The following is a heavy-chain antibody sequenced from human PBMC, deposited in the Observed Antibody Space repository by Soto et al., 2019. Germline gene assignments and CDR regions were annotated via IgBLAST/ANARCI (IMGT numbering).Heavy chain of an antibody. Sequence: SETLSLTCTVSGGSISSYYWSWIRQPPGKGLEWIGYIYYSGSTNYNPSLKSRVTISVDTSKNQLSLKLSSVTAADTAVYSCARGGGSYNWFDPWGQGTLVTVSS. J-gene: IGHJ5*02. CDR1: GGSISSYY. CDR3: ARGGGSYNWFDP. CDR2: IYYSGST. V-gene: IGHV4-59*01. D-gene: IGHD1-26*01.